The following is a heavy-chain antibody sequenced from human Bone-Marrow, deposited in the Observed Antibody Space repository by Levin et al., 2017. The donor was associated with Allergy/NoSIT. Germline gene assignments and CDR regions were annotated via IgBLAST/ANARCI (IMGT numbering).Heavy chain of an antibody. CDR2: IYSFGST. D-gene: IGHD1-1*01. CDR3: ARDANGIY. J-gene: IGHJ4*02. CDR1: GFTISNNY. V-gene: IGHV3-66*01. Sequence: GGSLRLSCVVSGFTISNNYMSWVRQASGKGLEWVAVIYSFGSTNYADSVKGRFTISRANSENTLYLQMNNLRGEDTAVYYCARDANGIYWGQGTLVIVSS.